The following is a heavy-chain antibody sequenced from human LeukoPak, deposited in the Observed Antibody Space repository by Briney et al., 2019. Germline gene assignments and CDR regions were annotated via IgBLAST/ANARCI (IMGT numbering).Heavy chain of an antibody. CDR2: IYYRGSS. CDR3: ARDLGRLFDF. Sequence: PSDPLSLPCSVCGRPISSYYWSCIRQPPGKELEWSEYIYYRGSSNYHPSLKSRDTISVDTSKNQFSLKLSSVTAAETAVYYCARDLGRLFDFWGQGTVVTVSS. V-gene: IGHV4-59*01. CDR1: GRPISSYY. J-gene: IGHJ4*02. D-gene: IGHD1-26*01.